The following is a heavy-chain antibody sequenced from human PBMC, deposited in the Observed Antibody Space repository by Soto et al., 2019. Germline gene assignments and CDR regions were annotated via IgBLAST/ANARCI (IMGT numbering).Heavy chain of an antibody. CDR2: ISGSGDRT. D-gene: IGHD6-6*01. V-gene: IGHV3-23*01. Sequence: PGGSLRLSCAASGFTFSTYAMTWVRQAPGKGLEWVSVISGSGDRTSYADSMKGRFAISRDNSKNTLYLQMDSLRAEDTAVYYCAKSPEPGLFSSSSGAFDYWGQGTLVTVSS. CDR3: AKSPEPGLFSSSSGAFDY. J-gene: IGHJ4*02. CDR1: GFTFSTYA.